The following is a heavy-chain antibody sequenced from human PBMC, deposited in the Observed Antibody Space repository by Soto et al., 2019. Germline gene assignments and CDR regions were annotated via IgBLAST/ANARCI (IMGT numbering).Heavy chain of an antibody. Sequence: SETLSLTCTVSGGSISSYYWSWIRQPPGKGLEWIGYIYYSGSTNYNPSLKSRVTISVDTSKNQFSLKLSSVTAADTAVYYCARHDRYYDYIWGSYRSQYYFDYWGQGIRVTVAS. J-gene: IGHJ4*02. CDR2: IYYSGST. V-gene: IGHV4-59*08. CDR1: GGSISSYY. CDR3: ARHDRYYDYIWGSYRSQYYFDY. D-gene: IGHD3-16*02.